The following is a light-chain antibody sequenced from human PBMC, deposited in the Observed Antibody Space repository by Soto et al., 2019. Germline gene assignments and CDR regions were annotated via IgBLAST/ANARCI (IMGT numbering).Light chain of an antibody. Sequence: EIVLTQSPATLSLSPGERATLSCKASQTANSFFAWYQQKPGQAPRLLIYDTSKRATGTPARFSGSGSGTDFSLTISSLEPEDFAVYYCQQRSNWPRTWTFGQGTKVEIK. J-gene: IGKJ1*01. V-gene: IGKV3-11*01. CDR2: DTS. CDR3: QQRSNWPRTWT. CDR1: QTANSF.